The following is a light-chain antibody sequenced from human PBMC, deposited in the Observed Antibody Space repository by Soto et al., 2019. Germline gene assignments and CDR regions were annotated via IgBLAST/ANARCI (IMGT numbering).Light chain of an antibody. CDR2: GVF. Sequence: EIVLTQSPGTLSFSPGDRATLSCRASQSVSSSYLAWYQQKPGQAPRLLVNGVFSRATGIPDRFSGSGSGTDFTLTISRLQPEDFALHYCQHYGRLLWTFGQGTKVEVK. CDR3: QHYGRLLWT. J-gene: IGKJ1*01. CDR1: QSVSSSY. V-gene: IGKV3-20*01.